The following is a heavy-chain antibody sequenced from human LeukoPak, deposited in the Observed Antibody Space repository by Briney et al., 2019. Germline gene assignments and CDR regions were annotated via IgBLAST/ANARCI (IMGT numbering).Heavy chain of an antibody. J-gene: IGHJ4*02. V-gene: IGHV4-4*07. Sequence: SETLSLTCTVSGGSISSYYWSWIRQPAGKGLEWIGRIYTSGSTNYNPSLKSRVTISVDTSKNQFSLKLSSVTAADTAVYYCARAPYYYDSSGYKYYFDYWGQGTLVTVSS. CDR3: ARAPYYYDSSGYKYYFDY. CDR2: IYTSGST. CDR1: GGSISSYY. D-gene: IGHD3-22*01.